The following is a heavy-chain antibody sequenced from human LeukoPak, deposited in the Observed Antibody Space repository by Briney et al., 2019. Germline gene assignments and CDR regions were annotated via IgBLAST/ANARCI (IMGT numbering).Heavy chain of an antibody. CDR2: ISSSSTYI. D-gene: IGHD4-23*01. J-gene: IGHJ4*02. CDR3: ARGDGNSMNY. CDR1: GFTFSSYS. Sequence: GGSLRLYCSASGFTFSSYSMNWVRQAPGEGLEWVSFISSSSTYIYYADSVKGRFTISRDNAKNSLYLQMNSLRAEDTAVYYCARGDGNSMNYWGQGTLLTVSS. V-gene: IGHV3-21*01.